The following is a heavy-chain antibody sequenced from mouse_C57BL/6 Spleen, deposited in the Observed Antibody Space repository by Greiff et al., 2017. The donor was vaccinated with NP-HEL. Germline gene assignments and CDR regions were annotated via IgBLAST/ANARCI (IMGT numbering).Heavy chain of an antibody. CDR2: ISSGGSYT. J-gene: IGHJ2*01. CDR3: ARYDYLDY. V-gene: IGHV5-6*01. CDR1: GFTFSSYG. D-gene: IGHD2-3*01. Sequence: DVQLVESGGDLVKPGGSLKLSCAASGFTFSSYGMSWVRQTPDKRLEWVATISSGGSYTYYPDSVKGRFTISRDNAKNTLYLQMSSLKSEDTAMYYCARYDYLDYWGQGTTLTVSS.